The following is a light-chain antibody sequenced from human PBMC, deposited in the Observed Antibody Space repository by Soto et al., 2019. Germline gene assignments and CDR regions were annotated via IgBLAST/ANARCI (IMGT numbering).Light chain of an antibody. CDR2: GAS. V-gene: IGKV3-15*01. CDR3: QQYNNWWT. CDR1: QSVNSN. J-gene: IGKJ1*01. Sequence: EIVMTQSPATLSVSPGERATLSCRASQSVNSNLAWYQQKPGQAPRLLISGASTRATGIPARFSGSGSETKFTLTISSLQSEDFAVYYCQQYNNWWTFGQGTKVE.